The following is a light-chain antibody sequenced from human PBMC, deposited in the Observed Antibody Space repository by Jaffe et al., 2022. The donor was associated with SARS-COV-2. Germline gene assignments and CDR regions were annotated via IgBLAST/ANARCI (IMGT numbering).Light chain of an antibody. V-gene: IGLV2-23*02. CDR3: CSYARSSTWV. J-gene: IGLJ3*02. Sequence: QSALTQPASVSGSPGQSITISCTGTSSDVGSYNVVSWYQQYPGKVPKLMIYEVSKRPSGVSNRFSGSKSGNTASLTISGLQAEDEGDYYCCSYARSSTWVFGGGTKLTVL. CDR2: EVS. CDR1: SSDVGSYNV.